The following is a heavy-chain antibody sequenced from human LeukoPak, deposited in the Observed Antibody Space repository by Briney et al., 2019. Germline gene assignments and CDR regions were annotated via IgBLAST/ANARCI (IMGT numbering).Heavy chain of an antibody. D-gene: IGHD5-12*01. CDR2: IYYSGST. J-gene: IGHJ2*01. CDR1: GGSISSSSYY. Sequence: SETLSLTCTVSGGSISSSSYYWGWIRQPPGKGLEWIGSIYYSGSTYYNPSLESRATVSVDTSKNQFSLKLSSVTAADTAVYFCARHGAAGYSGYDYLARYWYFHLWGRGTLVTVSS. CDR3: ARHGAAGYSGYDYLARYWYFHL. V-gene: IGHV4-39*01.